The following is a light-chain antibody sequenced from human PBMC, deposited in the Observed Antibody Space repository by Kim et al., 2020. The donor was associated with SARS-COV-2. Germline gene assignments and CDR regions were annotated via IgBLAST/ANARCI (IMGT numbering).Light chain of an antibody. CDR2: DVK. Sequence: QSCTTSCPGTSRDGGGYDSVSWYQQHPGKAPKLVIFDVKKVPSGVTDRFYGSKSGTTASLTIYRLQAEDEADYFCCSYAGSYTWVFGGGTQLTVL. V-gene: IGLV2-11*02. J-gene: IGLJ3*02. CDR3: CSYAGSYTWV. CDR1: SRDGGGYDS.